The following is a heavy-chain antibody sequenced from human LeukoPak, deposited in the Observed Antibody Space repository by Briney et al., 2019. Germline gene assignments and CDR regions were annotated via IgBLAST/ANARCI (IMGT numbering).Heavy chain of an antibody. CDR3: AKVGGDSYAFPFDY. CDR1: GFTLSSYA. Sequence: GGSLRLCCGASGFTLSSYAMKWVRQAPGRGVGWDAGIWDGCGDTYYAESMKGRFTIARDKSKTTLYLQMNSLRAEDTAVYYWAKVGGDSYAFPFDYCGQGTLVSVSS. CDR2: IWDGCGDT. D-gene: IGHD5-18*01. V-gene: IGHV3-23*01. J-gene: IGHJ4*02.